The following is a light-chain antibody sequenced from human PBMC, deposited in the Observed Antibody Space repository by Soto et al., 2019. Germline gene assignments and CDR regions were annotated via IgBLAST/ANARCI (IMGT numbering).Light chain of an antibody. CDR2: DAS. CDR1: QSVSSY. J-gene: IGKJ5*01. V-gene: IGKV3-11*01. CDR3: QQRSNWPPIT. Sequence: EIGLTQSPDTLSLSPGERATLSCRASQSVSSYLAWYQQKPGQAPRLLIYDASNRATGTPARFSGSGSGTDFTLTISSLEPEDFAVYYCQQRSNWPPITFGQGTRLEI.